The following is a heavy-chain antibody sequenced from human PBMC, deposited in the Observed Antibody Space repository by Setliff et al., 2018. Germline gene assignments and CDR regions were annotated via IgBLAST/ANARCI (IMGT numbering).Heavy chain of an antibody. V-gene: IGHV3-74*01. CDR1: GFTFSNYQ. Sequence: PGGSLRLSCAAPGFTFSNYQMHWVRQVPGKGLVWVSRTNSDGSTTTYADFVKGRFTISRDNAKNTLYLQMNSLRAEDTSVYFCARVSQAAGQRSGWSYFFYYMDVWGEGTSVTVSS. J-gene: IGHJ6*03. CDR2: TNSDGSTT. CDR3: ARVSQAAGQRSGWSYFFYYMDV. D-gene: IGHD6-19*01.